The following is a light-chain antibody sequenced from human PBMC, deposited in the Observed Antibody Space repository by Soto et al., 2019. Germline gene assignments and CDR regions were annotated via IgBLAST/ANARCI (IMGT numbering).Light chain of an antibody. J-gene: IGLJ3*02. V-gene: IGLV1-44*01. CDR1: SSNIGSNA. CDR2: SNN. CDR3: ATWDDSLNGWV. Sequence: QSVLTQPPSASGTPGQRVTISCSGSSSNIGSNAVSWYQQLPGTAPKVLIYSNNQRPSGVPDRFSGSKSGTSASPAISGLQSEDDADYYCATWDDSLNGWVFGGGTQLTVL.